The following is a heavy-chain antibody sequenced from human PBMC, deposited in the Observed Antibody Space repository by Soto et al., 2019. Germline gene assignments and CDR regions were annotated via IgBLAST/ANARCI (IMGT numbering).Heavy chain of an antibody. Sequence: PSETLSLTCAVYGGSFSGYYWSWIRQPPGKGLEWIGEINHSGSTYYNPSLRSRVTISVDTSKNQFSLKLSSVTAADTAVFYCARHYSSGSRNWFDPWGQGTMVTVYS. CDR1: GGSFSGYY. CDR3: ARHYSSGSRNWFDP. V-gene: IGHV4-34*01. CDR2: INHSGST. D-gene: IGHD6-19*01. J-gene: IGHJ5*02.